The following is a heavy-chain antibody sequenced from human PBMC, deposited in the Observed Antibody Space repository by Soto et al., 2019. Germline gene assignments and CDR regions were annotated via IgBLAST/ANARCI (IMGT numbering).Heavy chain of an antibody. J-gene: IGHJ4*02. CDR1: GFTFSSYG. V-gene: IGHV3-30*18. CDR2: ISYGGSNK. CDR3: AKESDY. Sequence: GGSLRLSCAASGFTFSSYGMHWVRQAPGKGLEWVAVISYGGSNKYYADSVKGRFTISRDNSKNTLYLQMNSLRAEDTAVYYCAKESDYWGQGTLVTVSS.